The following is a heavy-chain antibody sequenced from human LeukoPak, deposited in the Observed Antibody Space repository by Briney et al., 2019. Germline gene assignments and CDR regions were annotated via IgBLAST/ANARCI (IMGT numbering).Heavy chain of an antibody. CDR1: GYIFTSYD. D-gene: IGHD3-10*01. Sequence: GASVKVSCKASGYIFTSYDINWVRQAPGQGLEWMGWINPNSGGTNYAQKFQGRVTMTRDTSISTAYMELSRLRSDDTAVYYCARSGITMVRGVILVASTFDYWGQGTLVTVSS. J-gene: IGHJ4*02. V-gene: IGHV1-2*02. CDR2: INPNSGGT. CDR3: ARSGITMVRGVILVASTFDY.